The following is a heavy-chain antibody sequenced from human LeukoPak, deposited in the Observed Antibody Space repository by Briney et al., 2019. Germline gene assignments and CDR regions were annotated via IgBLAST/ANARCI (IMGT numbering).Heavy chain of an antibody. D-gene: IGHD6-19*01. J-gene: IGHJ4*02. CDR2: IYHSGST. Sequence: SETLSLTCAVSGGSISSGGYSWSWIRQPPGKGLEWIGYIYHSGSTYYNPSLKSRVTISVDTSKNQFSLKLSSVTAADTAVYYCVSGWYFPADYWGQGTLVTVSS. CDR3: VSGWYFPADY. V-gene: IGHV4-30-2*01. CDR1: GGSISSGGYS.